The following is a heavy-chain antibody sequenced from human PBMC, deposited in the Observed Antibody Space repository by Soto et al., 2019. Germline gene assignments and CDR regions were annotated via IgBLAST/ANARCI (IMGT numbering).Heavy chain of an antibody. V-gene: IGHV2-26*01. CDR1: GFSLSNARMG. CDR3: ARTMGQWLVRGWFDP. D-gene: IGHD6-19*01. Sequence: QVTLKESGPVLVKPTETLTLTYTVSGFSLSNARMGVSWIRQPPGKALEWLAHIFSNDEKSYSTSLKSRLTISKDTSKSQVVLTMTNMDPVDTATYYCARTMGQWLVRGWFDPWGQGTLVTVSS. CDR2: IFSNDEK. J-gene: IGHJ5*02.